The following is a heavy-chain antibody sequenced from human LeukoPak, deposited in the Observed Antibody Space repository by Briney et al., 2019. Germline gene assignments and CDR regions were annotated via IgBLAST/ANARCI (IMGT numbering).Heavy chain of an antibody. CDR1: GGSFSGYY. CDR2: INHSGST. Sequence: SETLSLTCAVYGGSFSGYYWSWIRQPPGKGLEWIGEINHSGSTNYNPSLKGRVTISVDTSKNQFSLKLSSVTAADTAVYYCARRPAVAGTSTFGYWGQGTLVTVSS. J-gene: IGHJ4*02. V-gene: IGHV4-34*01. D-gene: IGHD6-19*01. CDR3: ARRPAVAGTSTFGY.